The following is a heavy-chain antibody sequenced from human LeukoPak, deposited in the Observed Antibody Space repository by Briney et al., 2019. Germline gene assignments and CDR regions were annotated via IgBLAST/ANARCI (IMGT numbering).Heavy chain of an antibody. CDR3: ARDLRIGYSTDPELDY. D-gene: IGHD6-13*01. CDR2: TNRDGSST. CDR1: GFTFSSYW. J-gene: IGHJ4*02. Sequence: GGSLRLSCAASGFTFSSYWMHWVRQAPGKGPVWVARTNRDGSSTAYADSVKGRFTISRDNAKNSLYLQMNSLRAEDTAVYYCARDLRIGYSTDPELDYWGQGTLVTVSS. V-gene: IGHV3-74*01.